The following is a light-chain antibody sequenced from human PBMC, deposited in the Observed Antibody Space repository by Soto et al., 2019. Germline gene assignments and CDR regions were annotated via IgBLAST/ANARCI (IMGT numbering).Light chain of an antibody. Sequence: SYELTQPPTVSVAPGQTARIACGGNHIGSKSVHWYQQEPGQAPILVVHDDSDRPSGIPERFSGSNSGNTATLTISRVEVEDEADYYCQVWDNLSDHYVFGSGTKVTVL. CDR1: HIGSKS. V-gene: IGLV3-21*02. CDR3: QVWDNLSDHYV. J-gene: IGLJ1*01. CDR2: DDS.